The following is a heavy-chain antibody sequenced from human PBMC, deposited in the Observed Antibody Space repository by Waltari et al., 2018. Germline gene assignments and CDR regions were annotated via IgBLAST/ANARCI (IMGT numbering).Heavy chain of an antibody. V-gene: IGHV4-34*01. CDR1: GGSFSGYY. J-gene: IGHJ6*02. D-gene: IGHD2-15*01. CDR3: ARGRNLGYCSGGSCSPRGYYYYGMDV. Sequence: QVQLQQWGAGLLKPSETLSLTCAVYGGSFSGYYWSWIRQPPGKGLEWIGEINHSGSTNYNPSLKSRVTISVDTSKNQFSLKLSSVTAADTAVYYCARGRNLGYCSGGSCSPRGYYYYGMDVWGQGTTVTVSS. CDR2: INHSGST.